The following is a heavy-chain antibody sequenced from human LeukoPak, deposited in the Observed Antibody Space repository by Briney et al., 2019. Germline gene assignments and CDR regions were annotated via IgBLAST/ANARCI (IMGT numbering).Heavy chain of an antibody. Sequence: NSSETLSLTCAVYGGSFSGYYWSWIRQPPGKGLEWIGEINHSGSTNYNPSLKSRVTISVDTSKNQFSLKLSSVTAADTAVYYCARGRYYDFWSGYYIYFDYWGQGTLVTVSS. V-gene: IGHV4-34*01. D-gene: IGHD3-3*01. J-gene: IGHJ4*02. CDR2: INHSGST. CDR3: ARGRYYDFWSGYYIYFDY. CDR1: GGSFSGYY.